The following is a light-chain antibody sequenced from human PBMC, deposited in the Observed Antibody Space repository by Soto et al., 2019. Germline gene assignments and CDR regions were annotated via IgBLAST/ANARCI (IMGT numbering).Light chain of an antibody. Sequence: QSAVSQPPSASGSPGQSVTISCTGTSSDVGGYKYVSWYQQHPGKAPKLILYEVSKRPSGVPDRFSGSKSGNTASLTVSGLQAEDEADYYCNSYAGSISVFGTAPKLTVL. CDR3: NSYAGSISV. CDR1: SSDVGGYKY. V-gene: IGLV2-8*01. CDR2: EVS. J-gene: IGLJ1*01.